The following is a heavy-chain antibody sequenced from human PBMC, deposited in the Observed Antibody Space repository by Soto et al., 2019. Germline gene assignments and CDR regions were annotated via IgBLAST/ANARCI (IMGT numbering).Heavy chain of an antibody. CDR3: ARFRSSSWYAFDY. V-gene: IGHV1-3*01. Sequence: ASVKVSCKASGYTFTSYAMHWVRQAPGQRLEWMGWINAGNGNTKYSQKFQGRVTITRDTSASTAYMELSSLRSEDTAVYYCARFRSSSWYAFDYWGQGTLVTVSS. CDR1: GYTFTSYA. D-gene: IGHD6-13*01. J-gene: IGHJ4*02. CDR2: INAGNGNT.